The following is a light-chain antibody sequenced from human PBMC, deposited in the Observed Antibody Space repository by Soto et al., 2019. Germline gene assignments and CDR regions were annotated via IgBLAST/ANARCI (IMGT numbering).Light chain of an antibody. V-gene: IGKV1-39*01. CDR2: TAS. J-gene: IGKJ4*01. CDR1: QSISGY. CDR3: QQTYSAPLT. Sequence: DIQMTQSPSSLSASVGDRVTITCRASQSISGYLDWYQQKPGKAPKLLIYTASSLQSGVPSRFSGSGSAKDFTLTISSLQPEDFATYYCQQTYSAPLTFGGGTKVEIK.